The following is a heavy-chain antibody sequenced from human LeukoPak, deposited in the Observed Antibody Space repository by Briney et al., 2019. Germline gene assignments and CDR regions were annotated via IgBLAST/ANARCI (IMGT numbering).Heavy chain of an antibody. Sequence: GGSLRLSCAASGFTFSSYEMNWVRQAPGKGLEWVSYISSSGNTIYYADSVKGRFTISRDNAKNSLYLQMNSLRAEDTAVYYCAKDLLYYDSSGYYFDYWGQGTLVTVSS. D-gene: IGHD3-22*01. CDR3: AKDLLYYDSSGYYFDY. J-gene: IGHJ4*02. V-gene: IGHV3-48*03. CDR2: ISSSGNTI. CDR1: GFTFSSYE.